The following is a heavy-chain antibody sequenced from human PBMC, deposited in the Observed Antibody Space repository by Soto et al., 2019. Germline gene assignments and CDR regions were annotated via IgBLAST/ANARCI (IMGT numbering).Heavy chain of an antibody. CDR3: AKPHGYDSSGYPFDY. V-gene: IGHV3-23*01. J-gene: IGHJ4*02. Sequence: GGSLRLSCAASGFTFSSYAMSWVRQAPGKGLEWVSAISGGGVSTYYADSVKGRFTISRDNSKNTLYLQMNSLRAEDTAVYYCAKPHGYDSSGYPFDYWGQGTLVTVSS. CDR1: GFTFSSYA. D-gene: IGHD3-22*01. CDR2: ISGGGVST.